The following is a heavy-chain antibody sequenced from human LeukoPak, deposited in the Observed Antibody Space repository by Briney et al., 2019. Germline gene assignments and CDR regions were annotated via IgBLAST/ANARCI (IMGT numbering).Heavy chain of an antibody. V-gene: IGHV1-18*01. J-gene: IGHJ4*02. CDR1: GYTFTSYD. Sequence: ASVKVSCKASGYTFTSYDINWVLQATGQALEWMGWISAYNGNTNYAQKLQGRVTMTTDTSTSTAYMELSSLRSEDTAVYYCARSEDTAMVTFDYWGQGTLVTVSS. D-gene: IGHD5-18*01. CDR2: ISAYNGNT. CDR3: ARSEDTAMVTFDY.